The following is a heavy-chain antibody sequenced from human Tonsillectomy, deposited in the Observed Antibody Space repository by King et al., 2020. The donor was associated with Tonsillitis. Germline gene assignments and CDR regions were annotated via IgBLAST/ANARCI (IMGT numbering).Heavy chain of an antibody. J-gene: IGHJ6*01. CDR1: GGTFRSYV. CDR3: ATDPSYTPIVNPRPYGMDV. V-gene: IGHV1-69*01. CDR2: IAPFFGTS. Sequence: VQLVQSGAEVRKPGSSVKVSCKASGGTFRSYVISWVRQAPGQGLEWMGGIAPFFGTSNYAQRFQGRVTITADESTSTAYMEFSRLRSDDTAVYFCATDPSYTPIVNPRPYGMDVWGQGTTVTVSS. D-gene: IGHD2/OR15-2a*01.